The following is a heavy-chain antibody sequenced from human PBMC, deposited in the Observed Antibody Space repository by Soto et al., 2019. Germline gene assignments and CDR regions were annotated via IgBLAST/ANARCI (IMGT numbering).Heavy chain of an antibody. Sequence: GASVKVSCKASGGTFSSYAISWVRQAPGQGLEWMGGIIPIFGTANYAQKFQGRVTITADKSTSTAYMELSSLRSEDTAVYYCASSVAGLYNWFDPCGQGTLVTVSS. D-gene: IGHD6-19*01. CDR3: ASSVAGLYNWFDP. J-gene: IGHJ5*02. CDR1: GGTFSSYA. CDR2: IIPIFGTA. V-gene: IGHV1-69*06.